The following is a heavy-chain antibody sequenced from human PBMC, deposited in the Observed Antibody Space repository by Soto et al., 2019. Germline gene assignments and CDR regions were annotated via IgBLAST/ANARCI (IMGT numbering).Heavy chain of an antibody. V-gene: IGHV1-69*02. D-gene: IGHD2-2*01. CDR2: IIPILGIA. CDR1: GGTFSSYT. CDR3: ASLFWCSSTSCLQDFDY. J-gene: IGHJ4*02. Sequence: GASVKVSCKASGGTFSSYTIRWVRQAPGQGLEWMGRIIPILGIANYAQKFQGRVTITADKSTSTAYMELSSLRSEDTAVYYCASLFWCSSTSCLQDFDYWGQGTLVTVSS.